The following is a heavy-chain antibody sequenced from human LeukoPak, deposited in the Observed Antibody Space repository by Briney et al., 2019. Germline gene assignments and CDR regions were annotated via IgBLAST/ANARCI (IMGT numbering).Heavy chain of an antibody. Sequence: SETLSLTCAVYGGSFSGYYWSWIRQPPGKGLEWIGEINHSGSTNYNPSLKSRVTILVDTSKNQFSLKLSSVTAADTAVYYCATFTNYYDSSGPVAFDIWGQGTMVTVSS. J-gene: IGHJ3*02. V-gene: IGHV4-34*01. CDR2: INHSGST. CDR1: GGSFSGYY. CDR3: ATFTNYYDSSGPVAFDI. D-gene: IGHD3-22*01.